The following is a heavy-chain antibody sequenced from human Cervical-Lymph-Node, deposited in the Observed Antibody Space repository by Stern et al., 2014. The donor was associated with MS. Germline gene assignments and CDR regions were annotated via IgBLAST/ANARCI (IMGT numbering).Heavy chain of an antibody. CDR1: GDSITSRSYY. V-gene: IGHV4-39*01. D-gene: IGHD6-19*01. CDR3: ARHSLVVGGWYGESRYFDL. J-gene: IGHJ2*01. Sequence: QLQLQESGPGLVKPSETLSLTCSVSGDSITSRSYYWGWIRQPPGMGLEWIGRVYYSGTTYYTPPLRSRFPIPVDPSRTQSSLKLSSVTAADTAVYFCARHSLVVGGWYGESRYFDLWGRGTLVTVSS. CDR2: VYYSGTT.